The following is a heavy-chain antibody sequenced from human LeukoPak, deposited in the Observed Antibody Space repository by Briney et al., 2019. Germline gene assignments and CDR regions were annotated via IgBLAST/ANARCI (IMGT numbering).Heavy chain of an antibody. CDR2: IRSKAYGGTT. Sequence: GGSLRLSCTASGFTFGDYAMSWVRQAPGKGLEGVGFIRSKAYGGTTEYAASVKGRFTISRDDSKSIAYLQMNSLKTEDTAVYYCTRDLFITYFYYYYMDVWGKGTTVTISS. CDR1: GFTFGDYA. V-gene: IGHV3-49*04. J-gene: IGHJ6*03. D-gene: IGHD3-9*01. CDR3: TRDLFITYFYYYYMDV.